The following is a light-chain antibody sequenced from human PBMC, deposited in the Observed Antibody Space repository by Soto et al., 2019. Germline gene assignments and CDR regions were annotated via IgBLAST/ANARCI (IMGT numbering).Light chain of an antibody. CDR1: SSDVGGYNY. Sequence: QSVLTQPASVSGSPGQSITISCTGTSSDVGGYNYVSWYQQHPGKAPKPMIYDVSNRPSGVSNRFSGSKSGNTASLTISGLQAEDEADYYCSSYTRSSTLYVVFGGGTKLTVL. CDR2: DVS. J-gene: IGLJ2*01. V-gene: IGLV2-14*01. CDR3: SSYTRSSTLYVV.